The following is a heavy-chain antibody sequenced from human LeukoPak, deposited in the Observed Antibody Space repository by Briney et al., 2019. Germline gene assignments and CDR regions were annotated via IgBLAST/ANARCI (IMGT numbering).Heavy chain of an antibody. V-gene: IGHV1-46*01. D-gene: IGHD4-17*01. J-gene: IGHJ6*02. CDR3: ARDGNDYGDYARYYYYGMDV. CDR1: GYTFTSYY. Sequence: ASVKVSCKASGYTFTSYYMHWVRQAPGQGLEWMGITNPSGGSTSYAQKFQGRVTMTRDTSTSTVYMELSSLRSEDTAVYYCARDGNDYGDYARYYYYGMDVWGQGTTVTVSS. CDR2: TNPSGGST.